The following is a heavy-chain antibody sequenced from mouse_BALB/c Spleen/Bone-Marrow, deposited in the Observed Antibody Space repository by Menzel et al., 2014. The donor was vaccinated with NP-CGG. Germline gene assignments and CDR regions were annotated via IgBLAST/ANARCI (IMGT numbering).Heavy chain of an antibody. CDR3: AREDPGALDY. CDR2: IWGDGST. Sequence: VKLVESGPGLVAPSQSLSITCTVSGFSLTGNAVNWVRQPPGKGLEWLGMIWGDGSTDYNSALKSRLSISKDNSKSQVFLKMNSLQTDDTARYYCAREDPGALDYWGQGTSVTVSS. CDR1: GFSLTGNA. V-gene: IGHV2-6-7*01. J-gene: IGHJ4*01.